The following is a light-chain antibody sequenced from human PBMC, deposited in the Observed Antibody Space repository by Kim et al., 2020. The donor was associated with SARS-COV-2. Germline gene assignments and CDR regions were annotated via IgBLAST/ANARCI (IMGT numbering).Light chain of an antibody. CDR1: SGNSSYI. J-gene: IGLJ3*02. CDR2: LEGSGSY. V-gene: IGLV4-60*03. Sequence: SVKLTCTLSSGNSSYIIAWHQQQPGKAPRYLMKLEGSGSYNKGSGVPDRFSGSSSGADRYLTISNLQSEDEADYYCETSDSNTQVFGGGTQLTVL. CDR3: ETSDSNTQV.